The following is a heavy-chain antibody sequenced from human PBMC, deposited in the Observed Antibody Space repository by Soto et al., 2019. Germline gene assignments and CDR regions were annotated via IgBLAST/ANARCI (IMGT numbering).Heavy chain of an antibody. CDR3: ATYYFDSTTYYAIDF. CDR1: GFTISSCS. V-gene: IGHV3-48*02. Sequence: SGGTLRLSCAAFGFTISSCSMNWVGQAPGRGMEWVAYISNSGSNTIYADSVRGRLTISRENAKNSLYLQMSGLRHAARAVYYCATYYFDSTTYYAIDFWGQGTTATVSS. J-gene: IGHJ6*02. CDR2: ISNSGSNT. D-gene: IGHD3-22*01.